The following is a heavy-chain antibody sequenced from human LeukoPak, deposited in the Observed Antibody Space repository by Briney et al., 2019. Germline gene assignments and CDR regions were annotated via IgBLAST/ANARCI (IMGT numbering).Heavy chain of an antibody. CDR1: GFTFSDYN. J-gene: IGHJ4*02. V-gene: IGHV3-11*04. CDR2: ISRSGSTK. CDR3: ARELDITGWVGAFDY. D-gene: IGHD6-19*01. Sequence: GGSLRLSCAASGFTFSDYNMRWIRQAPGKGLEWVSSISRSGSTKYYADSVKGRFTISRDNSKNSVYLQMNNLRAEDTAVYYCARELDITGWVGAFDYWGQGTVVTVSS.